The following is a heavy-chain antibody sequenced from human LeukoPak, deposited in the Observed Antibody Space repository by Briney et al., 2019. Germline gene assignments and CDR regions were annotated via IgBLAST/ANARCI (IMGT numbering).Heavy chain of an antibody. D-gene: IGHD3-22*01. CDR2: INPNSGGT. Sequence: GASVKVSCKASGYTFTGYYMHWVRQAPGQGLEWMGWINPNSGGTNYAQKFQGRVTMTRDTSISTAYMELSRLRSDDTAVYYCARDPYDSSGDYNWFDPWGQGTLVTVSS. CDR3: ARDPYDSSGDYNWFDP. CDR1: GYTFTGYY. J-gene: IGHJ5*02. V-gene: IGHV1-2*02.